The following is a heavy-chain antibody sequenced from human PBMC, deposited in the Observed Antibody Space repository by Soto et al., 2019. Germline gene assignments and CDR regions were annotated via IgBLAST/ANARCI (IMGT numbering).Heavy chain of an antibody. Sequence: PSQTLSLTCAISGDSVSSNSAAWNWIRQSPSRGLEWLGRTYYRSKWYNDYAVSVKSRITINPDTSKNQFSLQLNSVTPEDTAVYYCARDLQANYDILTGYYIARANAFDILGQGTTVTV. CDR2: TYYRSKWYN. CDR3: ARDLQANYDILTGYYIARANAFDI. D-gene: IGHD3-9*01. J-gene: IGHJ3*02. V-gene: IGHV6-1*01. CDR1: GDSVSSNSAA.